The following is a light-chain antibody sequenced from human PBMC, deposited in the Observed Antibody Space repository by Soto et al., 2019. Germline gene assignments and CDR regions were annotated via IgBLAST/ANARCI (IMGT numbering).Light chain of an antibody. J-gene: IGKJ1*01. V-gene: IGKV3-20*01. CDR1: QSVSSSY. CDR3: QQYGSSPS. Sequence: ESVLTQSPGTLSLSPGERATLSCRASQSVSSSYLAWYQQKPGQAPSLLIYGASSRATGIPDRFSGSGSGTDFTLTISRLEPEDFVVYYCQQYGSSPSFGQGTKVEIK. CDR2: GAS.